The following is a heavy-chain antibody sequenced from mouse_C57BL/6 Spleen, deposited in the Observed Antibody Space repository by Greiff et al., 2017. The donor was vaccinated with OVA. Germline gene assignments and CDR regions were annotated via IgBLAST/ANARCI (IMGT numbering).Heavy chain of an antibody. J-gene: IGHJ2*02. Sequence: QVQLQQPGAEPVMPGASVKLSCKASGYTFTSYWMHWVKQRPGQGLEWIGEIDPSDSYTNYNQKFKGKSTLTVGKSASTAYMQLSSLTSEYSAVYDCASYYYGPFDYWGQGTSLTVSS. CDR1: GYTFTSYW. CDR3: ASYYYGPFDY. D-gene: IGHD1-1*01. V-gene: IGHV1-69*01. CDR2: IDPSDSYT.